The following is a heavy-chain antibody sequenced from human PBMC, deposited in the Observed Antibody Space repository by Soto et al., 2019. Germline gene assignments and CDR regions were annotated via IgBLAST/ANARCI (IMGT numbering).Heavy chain of an antibody. CDR2: ISYDGSNK. V-gene: IGHV3-30-3*01. J-gene: IGHJ4*02. D-gene: IGHD3-3*01. CDR3: ARDKRDLRFLAWSYYFDC. CDR1: GFTFSSYA. Sequence: QVQLVESGGGVVQPGRSLRLSCAASGFTFSSYAMHWVRQAPGKGLEWVAVISYDGSNKYYADSVKGRFTISRDNSKNPLYLQMNSLRAEDTAVYYCARDKRDLRFLAWSYYFDCWGQGTLVTVSS.